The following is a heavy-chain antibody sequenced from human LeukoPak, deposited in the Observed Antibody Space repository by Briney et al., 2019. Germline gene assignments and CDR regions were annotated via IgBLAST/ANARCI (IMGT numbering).Heavy chain of an antibody. V-gene: IGHV1-2*02. J-gene: IGHJ3*01. CDR1: GYTFTGYH. CDR2: ININNGGT. Sequence: ASVKDSCKPSGYTFTGYHMHWVRPDPRQGREWMGWININNGGTKYAQKFQGRVTMTRDTSISTGYMELSRLTSDDTAVYYCTSNSDISAYYAFDFWGQGTMVTVSS. CDR3: TSNSDISAYYAFDF. D-gene: IGHD3-22*01.